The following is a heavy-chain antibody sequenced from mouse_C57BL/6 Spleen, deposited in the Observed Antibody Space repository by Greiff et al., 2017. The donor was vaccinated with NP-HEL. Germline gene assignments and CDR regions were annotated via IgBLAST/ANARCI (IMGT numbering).Heavy chain of an antibody. CDR3: AREEIYYGNYGY. J-gene: IGHJ2*01. CDR1: GYSFTSYY. Sequence: QVQLQQSGPELVKPGASVKICCKASGYSFTSYYIHWVKQRPGQGLEWIGWIYPGSGNTKYNEKFKGKATLTADTSSSTAYMQLSSLTSEDSAVYYCAREEIYYGNYGYWGQGTTLTVSS. V-gene: IGHV1-66*01. CDR2: IYPGSGNT. D-gene: IGHD2-1*01.